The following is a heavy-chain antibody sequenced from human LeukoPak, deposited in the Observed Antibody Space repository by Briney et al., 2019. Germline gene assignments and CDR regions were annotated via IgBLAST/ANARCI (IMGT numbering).Heavy chain of an antibody. V-gene: IGHV3-48*01. D-gene: IGHD2-2*01. CDR1: GFTFSSYS. J-gene: IGHJ6*03. Sequence: GGSLRLSCAASGFTFSSYSMNWVRQAPGKGLEWVSYISSSSSTIYYADSVKGRFTISRDNAKNSLYLQMNSLRAEDTAVYYCTRENVVVPAAAMDLYYYYYYMDVWGKGTTVTVSS. CDR3: TRENVVVPAAAMDLYYYYYYMDV. CDR2: ISSSSSTI.